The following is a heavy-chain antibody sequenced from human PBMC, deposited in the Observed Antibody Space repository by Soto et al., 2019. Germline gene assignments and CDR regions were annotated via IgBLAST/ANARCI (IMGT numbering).Heavy chain of an antibody. CDR3: ANGPVVGANYKYYGMDV. CDR2: ISGSGGST. V-gene: IGHV3-23*01. Sequence: HPGGSLGLSCAASGFTFSSFAMSWVRQAPGKGLDWVSAISGSGGSTYSADSVKGRFTISRDNSKNTLYLQMDNLRAEDTAHYFCANGPVVGANYKYYGMDVWGQGTTVTVSS. J-gene: IGHJ6*02. D-gene: IGHD1-26*01. CDR1: GFTFSSFA.